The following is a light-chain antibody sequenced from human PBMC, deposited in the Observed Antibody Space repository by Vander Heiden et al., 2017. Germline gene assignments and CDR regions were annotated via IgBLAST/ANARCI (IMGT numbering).Light chain of an antibody. J-gene: IGKJ2*01. CDR1: RSVSSSY. Sequence: SVLTQSPRTLSLSPGERATLSCRARRSVSSSYLAWYRQKPGQAPRLLIYGASTRATGIPDRFSGSGSGTDFTLTISRLESEDFAVYYCQQYGSLYTFGQGTKLEIK. V-gene: IGKV3-20*01. CDR2: GAS. CDR3: QQYGSLYT.